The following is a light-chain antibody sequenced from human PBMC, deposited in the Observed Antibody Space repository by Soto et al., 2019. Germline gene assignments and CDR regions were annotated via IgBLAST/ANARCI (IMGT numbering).Light chain of an antibody. J-gene: IGLJ1*01. Sequence: QSVLTQPASVSGSPGRSITISCTGTSSDVGGYNYVSWYQQHPGKAPKLMIYDVSNRPSGVSNRFSGSKSGNTASLTISGLQAEDEADYYCSSYTSIRGFVFGTGTKVTVL. V-gene: IGLV2-14*01. CDR3: SSYTSIRGFV. CDR2: DVS. CDR1: SSDVGGYNY.